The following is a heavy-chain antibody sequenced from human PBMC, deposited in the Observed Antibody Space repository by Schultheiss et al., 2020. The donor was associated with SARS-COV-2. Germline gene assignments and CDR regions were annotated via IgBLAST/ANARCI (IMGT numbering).Heavy chain of an antibody. D-gene: IGHD3-22*01. J-gene: IGHJ5*02. V-gene: IGHV4-4*07. Sequence: SETLSLTCTVSGGSISSYYWSWIRQPAGKGLEWIGRIYTSGSTNYNPSLKSRVTMSVDTSKNQFSLKLSSVTAADTAVYYCARDSAPYYYDSSGPNWFDPWGQGTLVTVSS. CDR3: ARDSAPYYYDSSGPNWFDP. CDR1: GGSISSYY. CDR2: IYTSGST.